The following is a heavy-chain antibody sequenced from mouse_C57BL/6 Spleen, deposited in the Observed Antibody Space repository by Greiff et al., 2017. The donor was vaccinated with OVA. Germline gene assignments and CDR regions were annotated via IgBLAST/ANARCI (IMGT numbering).Heavy chain of an antibody. CDR3: ARNPMSTPYYYAMDY. V-gene: IGHV2-2*01. CDR1: GFSLTSYG. J-gene: IGHJ4*01. D-gene: IGHD2-4*01. Sequence: VKLQESGPGLVQPSQSLSITCTVSGFSLTSYGVHWVRQSPGKGLEWLGVIWSGGSTDYNAAFISRLSISKDNSKSQVFFKMNSLQADDTAIYYCARNPMSTPYYYAMDYWGQGTSVTVSS. CDR2: IWSGGST.